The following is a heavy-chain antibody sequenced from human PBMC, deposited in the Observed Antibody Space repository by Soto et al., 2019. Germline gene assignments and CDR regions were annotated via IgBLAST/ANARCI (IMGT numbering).Heavy chain of an antibody. CDR1: GGSVSSGADY. J-gene: IGHJ3*02. D-gene: IGHD5-12*01. Sequence: SLALACTVSGGSVSSGADYWTWIRQRPGKGLEWIGYIYYSGSTYYSPSLKSRLSISLDTSKNQFSLRLSSVTAADTAMYYCERARLRAVYAFDIWGQRTMVTVSS. CDR2: IYYSGST. CDR3: ERARLRAVYAFDI. V-gene: IGHV4-31*03.